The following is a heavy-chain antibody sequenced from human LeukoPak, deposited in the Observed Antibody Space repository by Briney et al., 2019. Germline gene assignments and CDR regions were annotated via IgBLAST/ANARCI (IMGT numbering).Heavy chain of an antibody. D-gene: IGHD2-21*01. CDR3: AKAPVTSCRGAYCYPFDS. J-gene: IGHJ4*02. V-gene: IGHV3-73*01. Sequence: GGSLRLSCAASGFTFSGSAMHWVRQASGKGLEWVGRIRSKGNTYATAYAASVKGRFTISRDDSKNTAYLQMNSLRAEDAAVYFCAKAPVTSCRGAYCYPFDSWGQGTLVTVSS. CDR2: IRSKGNTYAT. CDR1: GFTFSGSA.